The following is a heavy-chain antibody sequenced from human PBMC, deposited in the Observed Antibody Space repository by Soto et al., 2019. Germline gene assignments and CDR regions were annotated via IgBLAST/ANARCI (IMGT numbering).Heavy chain of an antibody. CDR1: GGSITSDY. CDR2: IYYNGNI. V-gene: IGHV4-59*01. Sequence: QVQLQESGPGLVKPLETLSLTCTVPGGSITSDYWSWVRQPPWKGLEWIGYIYYNGNINYNPSLKSRLTISWDTSKNQFSLRLSSVTAVETAVYYCATGRVYFGSEYWGQGTLVTVSS. J-gene: IGHJ4*02. CDR3: ATGRVYFGSEY. D-gene: IGHD3-10*01.